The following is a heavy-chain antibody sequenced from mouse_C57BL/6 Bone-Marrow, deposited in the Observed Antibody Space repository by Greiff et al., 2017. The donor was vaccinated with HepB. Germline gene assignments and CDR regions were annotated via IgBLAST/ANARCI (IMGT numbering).Heavy chain of an antibody. J-gene: IGHJ3*01. Sequence: VQLKESGGGLVKPGGSLKLSCAASGFTFSSYAMSWVRQTPEKRLEWVATISDGGSYTYYPDNVKGRFTISRDNAKNNLYLQMSHLKSEDTAMYYCASQVVATPFAYWGQGTLVTVSA. CDR1: GFTFSSYA. CDR3: ASQVVATPFAY. CDR2: ISDGGSYT. D-gene: IGHD1-1*01. V-gene: IGHV5-4*01.